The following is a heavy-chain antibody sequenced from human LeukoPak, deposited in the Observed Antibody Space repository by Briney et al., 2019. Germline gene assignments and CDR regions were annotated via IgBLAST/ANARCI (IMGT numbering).Heavy chain of an antibody. V-gene: IGHV3-9*01. CDR1: GFTFSSYS. CDR2: ISWNSGSI. CDR3: AKAVITFGGVIVYDAFDI. D-gene: IGHD3-16*02. Sequence: PGGSLRLSCAASGFTFSSYSMNWVRQAPGKGLEWVSGISWNSGSIGYADSVKGRFTISRDNAKNSLYLQMNSLRAEDTALYYCAKAVITFGGVIVYDAFDIWGQGTMVTVSS. J-gene: IGHJ3*02.